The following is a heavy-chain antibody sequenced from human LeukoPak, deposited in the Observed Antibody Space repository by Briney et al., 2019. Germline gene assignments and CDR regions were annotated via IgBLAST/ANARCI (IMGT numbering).Heavy chain of an antibody. CDR2: ISYDGSNK. CDR1: GFTFSSYG. J-gene: IGHJ4*02. CDR3: ASTRGWVYFDY. Sequence: GSLRLSCSASGFTFSSYGIHWVRQAPGKGLEWVAAISYDGSNKYYADSVKGRFTISRDNSKNTLYLQMNSLRVEDTAVYYCASTRGWVYFDYWGQGTLVTVSS. V-gene: IGHV3-30*03. D-gene: IGHD6-19*01.